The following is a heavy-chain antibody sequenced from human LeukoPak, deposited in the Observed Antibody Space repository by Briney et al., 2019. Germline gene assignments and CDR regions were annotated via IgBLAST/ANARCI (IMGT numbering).Heavy chain of an antibody. J-gene: IGHJ4*02. CDR1: GFSMGSYG. CDR3: ARDLTFFALSP. CDR2: VWFDGRQT. D-gene: IGHD3-3*02. V-gene: IGHV3-33*01. Sequence: GRPLRLSCVTSGFSMGSYGMHWLRQAPGKGLEWVTGVWFDGRQTYHADSVKGRFILSRDNPKNTLYLQMNSLRTEDTAIYYCARDLTFFALSPGGQGTLVTVSS.